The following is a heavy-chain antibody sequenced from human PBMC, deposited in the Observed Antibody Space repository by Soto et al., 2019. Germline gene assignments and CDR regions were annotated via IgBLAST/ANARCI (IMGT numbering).Heavy chain of an antibody. V-gene: IGHV1-69*08. CDR1: GGTFSTYT. CDR2: IIPIIGII. J-gene: IGHJ5*02. CDR3: AGDPDSHYNDSHASSYP. D-gene: IGHD3-22*01. Sequence: QVQLVQSGAEVKKPGSSVKVSCKASGGTFSTYTITWVRQAPGQGLEWMGRIIPIIGIINYAQKFQGRVTITADKFTGTAYMELTRLRSDDQAVYYCAGDPDSHYNDSHASSYPWGQGTLVTVSS.